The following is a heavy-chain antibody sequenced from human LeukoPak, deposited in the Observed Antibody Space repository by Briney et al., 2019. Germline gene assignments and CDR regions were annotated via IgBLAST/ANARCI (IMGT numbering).Heavy chain of an antibody. J-gene: IGHJ6*03. D-gene: IGHD6-13*01. CDR1: GGSINDNY. V-gene: IGHV4-59*08. CDR3: ARMGTSSSSWYSEYYYYYYMDV. Sequence: WETLSLTCTVSGGSINDNYWSWIRQPPGKGLEWIGSVYYTGSTNYNPSLKSRVTISIDISKNQFFLKLTSVTAADTAFYYCARMGTSSSSWYSEYYYYYYMDVWGKGTTVTVSS. CDR2: VYYTGST.